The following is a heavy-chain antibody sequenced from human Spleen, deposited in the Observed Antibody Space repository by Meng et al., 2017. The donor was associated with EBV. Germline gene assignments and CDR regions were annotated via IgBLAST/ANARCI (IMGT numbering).Heavy chain of an antibody. CDR3: AIIPYSNA. CDR1: GFSFTTYA. V-gene: IGHV3-30*01. J-gene: IGHJ5*02. CDR2: ISGDGNNK. D-gene: IGHD2/OR15-2a*01. Sequence: VQLVESGGGLVKPGGSLRLSCAASGFSFTTYAIPWVRQAPGKGLEWVAVISGDGNNKYFADSVRGRFTISRDTVKNTVYVQMNSLRPDDTAIYYCAIIPYSNAWGLGTLVTVSS.